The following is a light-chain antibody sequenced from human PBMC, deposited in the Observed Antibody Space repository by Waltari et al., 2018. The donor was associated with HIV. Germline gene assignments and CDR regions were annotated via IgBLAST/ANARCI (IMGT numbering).Light chain of an antibody. CDR1: SSDVRGYYY. CDR3: CSYAGITRV. J-gene: IGLJ2*01. CDR2: DVN. V-gene: IGLV2-11*01. Sequence: QSALTQPRSVSGSPGQSVTVSCTGTSSDVRGYYYVSWYQQHPGNAPTPMIYDVNKRPSGVPDRFSGSKSGNTASLTISGLQAEDEADYYCCSYAGITRVFGGGTKLTVL.